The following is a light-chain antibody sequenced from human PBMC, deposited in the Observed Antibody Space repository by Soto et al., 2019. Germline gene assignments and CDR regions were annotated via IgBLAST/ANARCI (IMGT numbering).Light chain of an antibody. CDR1: QSVSSN. J-gene: IGKJ1*01. V-gene: IGKV3-15*01. CDR2: GAS. CDR3: KQYKNWPQT. Sequence: EIVMTQSPATLSVSPGERATLSCRASQSVSSNLAWYQQKPGQAPRLLIYGASTRATGIPARFSGSGSGTEFTLTISSLQSEDFAVYYCKQYKNWPQTFGQGTKVDIK.